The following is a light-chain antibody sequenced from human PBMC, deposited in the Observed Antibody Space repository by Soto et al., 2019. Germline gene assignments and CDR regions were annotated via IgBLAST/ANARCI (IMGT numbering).Light chain of an antibody. CDR2: RAS. Sequence: EIVMTQSPATLSVSPGERATLSCRASQSVYNNLAWYQQKPGQAPRLLIYRASTRATGFPARFSGGGSGTEFTLTISSRQSEDFAVYFCQQDSNWPLTFGGGTKVEIK. J-gene: IGKJ4*01. V-gene: IGKV3-15*01. CDR3: QQDSNWPLT. CDR1: QSVYNN.